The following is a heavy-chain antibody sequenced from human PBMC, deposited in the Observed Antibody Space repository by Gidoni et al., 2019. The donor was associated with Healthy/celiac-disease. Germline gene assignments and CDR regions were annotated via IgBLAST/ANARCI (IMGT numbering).Heavy chain of an antibody. Sequence: QVQLQESGPGLVKPSETLSLTCTVSGGSISSYYWSWIRQPPGKGLEWIGYIYYSGSTNYNPSLKSRVTISVDTSKNQFSLKLSSVTAADTAVYYCARDEGVGGFDYWGQGTLVTVSS. J-gene: IGHJ4*02. D-gene: IGHD1-26*01. CDR1: GGSISSYY. CDR2: IYYSGST. CDR3: ARDEGVGGFDY. V-gene: IGHV4-59*01.